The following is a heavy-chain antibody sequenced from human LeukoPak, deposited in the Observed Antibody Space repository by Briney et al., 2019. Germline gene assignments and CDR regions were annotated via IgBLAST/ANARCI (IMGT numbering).Heavy chain of an antibody. V-gene: IGHV3-30*03. CDR2: ISYDGSNK. Sequence: GGSLRLSCAASGFTFSSYGMHWVRRAPGKGLEWVAVISYDGSNKYYADSVKGRFTISRDNSKNTLYLQMNSLRAEDTAVYYCAGSYFGLYYFDYWGQGTLVTVSS. CDR1: GFTFSSYG. D-gene: IGHD1-26*01. J-gene: IGHJ4*02. CDR3: AGSYFGLYYFDY.